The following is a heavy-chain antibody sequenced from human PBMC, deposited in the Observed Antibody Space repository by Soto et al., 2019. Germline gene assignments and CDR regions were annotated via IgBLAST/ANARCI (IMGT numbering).Heavy chain of an antibody. CDR1: GGSISSGGYY. D-gene: IGHD3-9*01. Sequence: SETLSLTCTVSGGSISSGGYYRSWIRQHPGKGLEWIGYIYYSGSTYYNPSLKSRVTISVDTSKNQFSLKLSSVTAADTAVYYCARDVLTASDWFDPWGQGTLVTVSS. J-gene: IGHJ5*02. CDR3: ARDVLTASDWFDP. V-gene: IGHV4-31*03. CDR2: IYYSGST.